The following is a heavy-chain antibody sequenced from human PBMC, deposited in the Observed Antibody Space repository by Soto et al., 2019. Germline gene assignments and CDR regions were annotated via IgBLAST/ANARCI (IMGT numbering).Heavy chain of an antibody. CDR1: GGSINSGDYY. D-gene: IGHD3-22*01. CDR2: IYYSGST. CDR3: ARDWYYSDSTGYYHEVFDI. V-gene: IGHV4-30-4*01. J-gene: IGHJ3*02. Sequence: SETLSLTCTVSGGSINSGDYYWSWIRQPPGKGLEWIGYIYYSGSTYYNPSLKSRITISVDTSKNQFSLKLSSVTAADTAVYYCARDWYYSDSTGYYHEVFDIWGQGTMVTVSS.